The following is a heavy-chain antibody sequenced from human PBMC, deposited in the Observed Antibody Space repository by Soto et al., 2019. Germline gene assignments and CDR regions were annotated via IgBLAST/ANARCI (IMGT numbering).Heavy chain of an antibody. J-gene: IGHJ4*02. D-gene: IGHD3-16*02. V-gene: IGHV3-23*01. CDR1: GFTFASYV. CDR2: ISATGGST. CDR3: ANAEHPRRSIGFDY. Sequence: GGSLRLSCAGSGFTFASYVMTWVRQAPGKGLEWVSSISATGGSTYYAGSVKGRFTISRDNSKNTLYLQMNSLRAEDTAIYYCANAEHPRRSIGFDYWGQGTLVTVSS.